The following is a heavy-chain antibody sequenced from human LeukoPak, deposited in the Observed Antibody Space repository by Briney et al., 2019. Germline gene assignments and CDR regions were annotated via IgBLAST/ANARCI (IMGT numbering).Heavy chain of an antibody. J-gene: IGHJ4*02. CDR3: ALGLVTDY. D-gene: IGHD3-9*01. CDR2: IYSGGSK. V-gene: IGHV3-66*01. Sequence: GGSLTLSCTPSVYPVSINFMRGARRAPGKGLEWVSVIYSGGSKYYADSVKGRFTISRDNSKNTLYLQMNSLRVEDTAVYYCALGLVTDYWGQGTLVTVSS. CDR1: VYPVSINF.